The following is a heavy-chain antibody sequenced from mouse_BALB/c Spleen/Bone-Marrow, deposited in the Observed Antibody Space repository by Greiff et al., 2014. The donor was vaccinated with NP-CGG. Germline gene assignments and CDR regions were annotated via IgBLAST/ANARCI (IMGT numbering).Heavy chain of an antibody. J-gene: IGHJ4*01. D-gene: IGHD2-1*01. CDR3: AIYYGSHYAMDY. Sequence: EVQLQQSGAELVKPGASVKLSCTASGFNIKDTYMHWVKQRPEQGLEWIGRIDPANGNTKYDPKFQGKATITADTSSNTAYLQLSSLTSEDTAVYYCAIYYGSHYAMDYWGQGTSVTVSS. CDR1: GFNIKDTY. V-gene: IGHV14-3*02. CDR2: IDPANGNT.